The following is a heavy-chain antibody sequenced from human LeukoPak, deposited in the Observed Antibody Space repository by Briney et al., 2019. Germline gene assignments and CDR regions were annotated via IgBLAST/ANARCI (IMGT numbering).Heavy chain of an antibody. CDR1: GGSISSYY. V-gene: IGHV4-59*08. J-gene: IGHJ4*02. D-gene: IGHD4-23*01. Sequence: PSETLSLTCTVSGGSISSYYWSWIRQPRGKGLEWIGYIFYSGSTNYNPSLKSRVTISVDTSKNQFSLNLTSVTAADTAVYYCARHGSGSVAAPKHWGQGALVTVSS. CDR3: ARHGSGSVAAPKH. CDR2: IFYSGST.